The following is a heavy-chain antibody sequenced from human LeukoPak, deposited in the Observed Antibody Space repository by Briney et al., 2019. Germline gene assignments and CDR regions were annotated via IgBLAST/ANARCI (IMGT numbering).Heavy chain of an antibody. J-gene: IGHJ3*02. V-gene: IGHV3-21*04. D-gene: IGHD4-17*01. CDR3: ASGATVTTIAFDI. Sequence: GGSLRLSCAASGFTFSSYSMNWVRQAPGKGLEWVSSISSSSSYIYYADSVKGRFTISRDNAKNSLYLQMNSLRAEDTAVYYCASGATVTTIAFDIWGQGTMVTVSS. CDR1: GFTFSSYS. CDR2: ISSSSSYI.